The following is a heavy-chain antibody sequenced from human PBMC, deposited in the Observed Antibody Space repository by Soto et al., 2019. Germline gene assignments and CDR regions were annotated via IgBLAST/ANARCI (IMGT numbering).Heavy chain of an antibody. CDR1: GGSFSGYY. D-gene: IGHD6-13*01. Sequence: PSETLSLTCAVYGGSFSGYYWIWIRQPPGKGLEWIGEINHSGSTNYNPSLKSRVTISVDTSKNQFSLKLSSVTAADTAVYYCAREWEIAAAGTWFRPWGQGTLVTVSS. V-gene: IGHV4-34*01. J-gene: IGHJ5*02. CDR3: AREWEIAAAGTWFRP. CDR2: INHSGST.